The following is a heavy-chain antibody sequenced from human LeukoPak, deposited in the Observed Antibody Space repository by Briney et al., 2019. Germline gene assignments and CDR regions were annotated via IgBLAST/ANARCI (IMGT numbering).Heavy chain of an antibody. J-gene: IGHJ4*02. CDR2: ISHSGSA. Sequence: SETLSLTCTVSGYSISSGYSWGWIRQPPGKGLEWIGSISHSGSAYYNPSLKGRVIISVDTSRNQFSLKLSSVTAADTAVYYCAILGLYGPKGVWGQGTLVTVSS. D-gene: IGHD3-10*01. V-gene: IGHV4-38-2*02. CDR3: AILGLYGPKGV. CDR1: GYSISSGYS.